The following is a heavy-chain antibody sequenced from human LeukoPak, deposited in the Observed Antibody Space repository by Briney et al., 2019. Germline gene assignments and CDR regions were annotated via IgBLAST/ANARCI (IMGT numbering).Heavy chain of an antibody. CDR1: GITFSSYA. J-gene: IGHJ4*02. Sequence: PGGSLRLSCVVPGITFSSYAMSWVRQAPGKGLDWVSAISASGGSTYYADSVKGRFTISRDNSKTTVYLQMNSLRGEDTAIYYCAPNWNLDYWGQGSLVTVSS. CDR3: APNWNLDY. CDR2: ISASGGST. D-gene: IGHD1-1*01. V-gene: IGHV3-23*01.